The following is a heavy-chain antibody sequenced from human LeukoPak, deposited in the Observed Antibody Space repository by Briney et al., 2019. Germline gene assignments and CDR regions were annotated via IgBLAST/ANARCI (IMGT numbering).Heavy chain of an antibody. D-gene: IGHD6-6*01. V-gene: IGHV4-4*07. CDR1: GGSISSYY. J-gene: IGHJ5*02. CDR3: AIDASSSGANWFDP. Sequence: SETLSLTCTISGGSISSYYWSWIRQPAGKGLEWIGRIYTSGSTNYNPSLKSRVTMSVDTSKNQFSLKLSSVTAADTAVYYCAIDASSSGANWFDPWGQGTLVTVSS. CDR2: IYTSGST.